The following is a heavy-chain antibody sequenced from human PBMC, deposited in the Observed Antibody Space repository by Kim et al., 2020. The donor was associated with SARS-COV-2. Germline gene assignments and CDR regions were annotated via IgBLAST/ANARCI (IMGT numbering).Heavy chain of an antibody. V-gene: IGHV3-48*04. Sequence: GGSLRLSCAASGFTFSSYSMNWVRQAPGKGLEWVSYISSSSSTIYYADSVKGRFTISRDNAKNSLYLQMNSLRAEDTAVYYCANSSRVAAWNWFDPWGQGTLVTVSS. CDR2: ISSSSSTI. CDR3: ANSSRVAAWNWFDP. J-gene: IGHJ5*02. D-gene: IGHD6-6*01. CDR1: GFTFSSYS.